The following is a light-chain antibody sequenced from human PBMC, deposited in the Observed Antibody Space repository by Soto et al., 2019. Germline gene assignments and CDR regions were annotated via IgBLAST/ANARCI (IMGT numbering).Light chain of an antibody. Sequence: IVLTQSPDSLTVSVGERATINCKSSQNLLFSSNNKNYLAWYQQKPGQPPKLLIYWASTRESGVPDRFSGSGSGTYFTLTITSLQAEDVAVYYWQQYFSSPPYTFGQGTKLEIK. CDR3: QQYFSSPPYT. V-gene: IGKV4-1*01. CDR1: QNLLFSSNNKNY. J-gene: IGKJ2*01. CDR2: WAS.